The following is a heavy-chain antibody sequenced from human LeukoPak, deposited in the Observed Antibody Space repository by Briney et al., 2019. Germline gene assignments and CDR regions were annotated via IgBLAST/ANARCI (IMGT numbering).Heavy chain of an antibody. V-gene: IGHV4-30-4*01. Sequence: SETLSLTCTVSGGSISSGDYYWSWIRQPPGKGLEWIGYIYYSGGTYYNPSLKSRVTISVDTSKNQFSLKLSSVTAADTAVYYCARAPRDYDILTGNAFDIWGQGTMVTVSS. J-gene: IGHJ3*02. CDR1: GGSISSGDYY. D-gene: IGHD3-9*01. CDR3: ARAPRDYDILTGNAFDI. CDR2: IYYSGGT.